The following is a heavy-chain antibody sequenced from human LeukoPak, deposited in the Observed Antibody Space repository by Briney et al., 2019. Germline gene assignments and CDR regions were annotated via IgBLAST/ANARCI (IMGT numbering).Heavy chain of an antibody. J-gene: IGHJ4*02. D-gene: IGHD3-10*01. V-gene: IGHV4-4*07. CDR1: GGSISSYY. CDR3: ARRRITMVRGAYILRDY. Sequence: SETLSLTCTVSGGSISSYYWSWIRQPAGKGLEWIGRIYTSGSTNYNPSLKGRVTISVDTSKNQFSLKLSSVTAADTPVYYCARRRITMVRGAYILRDYWGQGTLVTVSS. CDR2: IYTSGST.